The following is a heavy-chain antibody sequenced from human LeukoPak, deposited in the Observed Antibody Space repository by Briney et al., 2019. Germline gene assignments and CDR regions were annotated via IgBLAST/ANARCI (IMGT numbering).Heavy chain of an antibody. Sequence: PGGSLRLSCAASGFTLSSYAMSWVRQAPGKGLEWVSSISASGGSTNYADSVKGRFTISRDNSKNTVYLKMHSLRAEATAVYYCAKVMKGSERLTMVRGVIIKTAGLYYMDVWGKGTTVTVSS. V-gene: IGHV3-23*01. CDR1: GFTLSSYA. CDR3: AKVMKGSERLTMVRGVIIKTAGLYYMDV. D-gene: IGHD3-10*01. J-gene: IGHJ6*03. CDR2: ISASGGST.